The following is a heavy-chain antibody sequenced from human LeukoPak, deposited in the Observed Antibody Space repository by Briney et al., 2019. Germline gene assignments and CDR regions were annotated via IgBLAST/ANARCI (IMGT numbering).Heavy chain of an antibody. CDR2: IYYSGTT. CDR3: ARHSQYSYGLLYFFDF. J-gene: IGHJ4*02. Sequence: SETLSLTCTVSGGSISSSSAYWGWIRQPPGKGLEWIGSIYYSGTTYYNPSLKSRVTISVDTSKNQFSLKLRSVTAADTAVYYCARHSQYSYGLLYFFDFWGQGTLVTVSS. CDR1: GGSISSSSAY. D-gene: IGHD5-18*01. V-gene: IGHV4-39*01.